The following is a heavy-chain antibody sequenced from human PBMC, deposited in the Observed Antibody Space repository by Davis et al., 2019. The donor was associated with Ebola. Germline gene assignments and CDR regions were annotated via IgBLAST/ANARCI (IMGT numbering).Heavy chain of an antibody. J-gene: IGHJ4*02. CDR2: THPGGGGT. D-gene: IGHD1-26*01. V-gene: IGHV1-46*01. CDR1: GYTFTSYG. CDR3: ARDRRGSWTVDY. Sequence: ASVKVSCKASGYTFTSYGISWVRQAPGQGLEWMGITHPGGGGTRFAQKFEGRVTLTSDTSTSTVYMELTSLTSEDTAVYYCARDRRGSWTVDYWGQGTPVTVSS.